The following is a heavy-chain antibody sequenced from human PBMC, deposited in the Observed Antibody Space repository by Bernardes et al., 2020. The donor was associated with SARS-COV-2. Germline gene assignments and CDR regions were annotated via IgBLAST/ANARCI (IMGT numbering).Heavy chain of an antibody. V-gene: IGHV4-61*01. Sequence: SEPLSLTCTVSGGSVSSDNYYWIWIRQPPGKGLEWIGHIYDSWNNNYNPSLKSRVTISVVTAKNQFTLRLTSVTAADTAVYYCARGVEGDYGFYYGMDVWGQGTTVTVSS. D-gene: IGHD3-16*01. J-gene: IGHJ6*02. CDR2: IYDSWNN. CDR1: GGSVSSDNYY. CDR3: ARGVEGDYGFYYGMDV.